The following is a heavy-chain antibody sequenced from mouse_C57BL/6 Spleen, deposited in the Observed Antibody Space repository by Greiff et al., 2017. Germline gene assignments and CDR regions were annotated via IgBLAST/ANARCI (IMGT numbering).Heavy chain of an antibody. CDR2: IRNKANGYTT. Sequence: EVQRVESGGGLVQPGGSLSLSCAASGFTFTDYYMSWVRQPPGKALEWLGFIRNKANGYTTEYSASVKGRFTISRDNSQSILYLQMNALRAEDSATYYCARSIITTVPFDYWGQGTTLTVSS. J-gene: IGHJ2*01. CDR3: ARSIITTVPFDY. CDR1: GFTFTDYY. V-gene: IGHV7-3*01. D-gene: IGHD1-1*01.